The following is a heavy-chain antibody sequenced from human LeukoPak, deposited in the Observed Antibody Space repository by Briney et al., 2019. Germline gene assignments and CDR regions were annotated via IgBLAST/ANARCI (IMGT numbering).Heavy chain of an antibody. V-gene: IGHV4-34*01. CDR3: ARNSPSSGWYFDY. CDR1: GGSFSGYY. D-gene: IGHD6-19*01. CDR2: INHSGST. J-gene: IGHJ4*02. Sequence: SETLSLTCAVYGGSFSGYYWSWIRQPPGKGLEWIGEINHSGSTNYNPSLKSRVTISVDTSKNQFSLKLSSVTAADTAVYYCARNSPSSGWYFDYWGQGTLVTVSS.